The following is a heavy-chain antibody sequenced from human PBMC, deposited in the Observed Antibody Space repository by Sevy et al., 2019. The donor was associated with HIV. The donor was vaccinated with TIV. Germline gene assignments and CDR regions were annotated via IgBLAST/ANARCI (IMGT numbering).Heavy chain of an antibody. CDR3: ARLLGDNGYFDQ. CDR1: GDSMSRSNHY. CDR2: IYYRGTT. D-gene: IGHD4-17*01. J-gene: IGHJ4*02. Sequence: SETLSLTCTVSGDSMSRSNHYWGWIRQPPGKGLEWFGIIYYRGTTYYNPSLKSRITISEDTSKNQFSLGLTSVTAADTALYFCARLLGDNGYFDQWGQGTLVTVSS. V-gene: IGHV4-39*01.